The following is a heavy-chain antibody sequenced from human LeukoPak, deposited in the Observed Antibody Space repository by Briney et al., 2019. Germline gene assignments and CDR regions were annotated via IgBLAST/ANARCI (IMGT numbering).Heavy chain of an antibody. J-gene: IGHJ5*02. CDR2: ISTSSYT. Sequence: GGSLRLSCAASGFTFSDYYMSWLRQAPGKGLEWVSYISTSSYTNHADSVKGRFTISRDNAKNSLYLQMNSLRAEDTAVYYCARAFRYCSSTSCYLDPWGQGTLVTVSS. D-gene: IGHD2-2*01. CDR1: GFTFSDYY. CDR3: ARAFRYCSSTSCYLDP. V-gene: IGHV3-11*06.